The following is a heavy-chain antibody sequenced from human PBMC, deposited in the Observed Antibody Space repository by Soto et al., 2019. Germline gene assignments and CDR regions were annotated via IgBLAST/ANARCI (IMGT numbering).Heavy chain of an antibody. Sequence: ASVKVSCKASGYTFTSSGFSWVRQAPGQGLEWMAWISAYNGNTNYAQKLQGRVTMTTDTSTSTAYMELRSLRSDDTAVYYCARESRYCSGGSCYFLPGIDYWGQGTLVTVSS. D-gene: IGHD2-15*01. J-gene: IGHJ4*02. V-gene: IGHV1-18*01. CDR2: ISAYNGNT. CDR3: ARESRYCSGGSCYFLPGIDY. CDR1: GYTFTSSG.